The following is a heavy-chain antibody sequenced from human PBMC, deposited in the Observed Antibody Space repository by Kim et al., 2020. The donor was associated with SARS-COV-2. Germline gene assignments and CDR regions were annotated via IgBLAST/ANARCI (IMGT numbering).Heavy chain of an antibody. CDR3: APYCSSTSCYLDAFDI. CDR1: GFTFSSYS. V-gene: IGHV3-21*04. D-gene: IGHD2-2*01. Sequence: GGSLRLSCAASGFTFSSYSMNWVRQAPGKGLEWVSSISSSSSYIYYADSVKGRFTISRDNAKNSLYLQMNSLRAEDTAVYYCAPYCSSTSCYLDAFDIWGQGTIVTVSS. CDR2: ISSSSSYI. J-gene: IGHJ3*02.